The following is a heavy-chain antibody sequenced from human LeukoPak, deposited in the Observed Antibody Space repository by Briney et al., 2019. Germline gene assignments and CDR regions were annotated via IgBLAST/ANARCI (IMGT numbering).Heavy chain of an antibody. CDR2: IYYSGST. D-gene: IGHD3-22*01. CDR3: ASHITMITTEPGAFDI. CDR1: GGSISSSSYY. J-gene: IGHJ3*02. V-gene: IGHV4-39*07. Sequence: SETLSLTCTVSGGSISSSSYYWGWIRQPPGKGLEWIGSIYYSGSTYYNPSLKSRVTISVDTSKNQFSLKLSSVTAADTAVYYCASHITMITTEPGAFDIWGQGTMVTVSS.